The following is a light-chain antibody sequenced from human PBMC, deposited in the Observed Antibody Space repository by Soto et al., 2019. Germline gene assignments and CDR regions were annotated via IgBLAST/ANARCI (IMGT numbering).Light chain of an antibody. Sequence: EIVLTQSPATLSFSPGESATLSCRASQSVSHFLAWYQQKPGQAPRLLIYDTSSRATGIPGSFSGSGSGTYFTLTNDILEPANAAIYYCQQRTDWPTFGGGTKVEI. CDR2: DTS. CDR1: QSVSHF. J-gene: IGKJ4*01. CDR3: QQRTDWPT. V-gene: IGKV3-11*01.